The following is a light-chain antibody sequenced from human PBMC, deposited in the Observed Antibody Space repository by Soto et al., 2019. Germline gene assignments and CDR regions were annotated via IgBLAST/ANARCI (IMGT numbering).Light chain of an antibody. V-gene: IGLV1-47*02. Sequence: QSVLTQPSSVSGTPGQRVTISCSGSSSNIGSNYVYWYQQLPGTAPKLLIYSNNQRPSGVPDRFSGSKSGTSASLAISGLRSEDEADYYCAAWDDSLSGRYVFGTGTKVTVL. J-gene: IGLJ1*01. CDR3: AAWDDSLSGRYV. CDR1: SSNIGSNY. CDR2: SNN.